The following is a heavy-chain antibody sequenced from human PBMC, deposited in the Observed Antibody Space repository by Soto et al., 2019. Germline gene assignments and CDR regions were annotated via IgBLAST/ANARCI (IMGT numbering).Heavy chain of an antibody. Sequence: QAQLVQSGAEVREPGASVKVSCKASGYSFTSLDINWVRQTAGQGLEWMGWMEPSTGRTGYAQKFQGRVTMTRDTSINTAYMELTTLTSDDTAFYYCARGVSAGVDYWGQGTLVIVSS. CDR1: GYSFTSLD. V-gene: IGHV1-8*01. CDR3: ARGVSAGVDY. CDR2: MEPSTGRT. D-gene: IGHD1-26*01. J-gene: IGHJ4*02.